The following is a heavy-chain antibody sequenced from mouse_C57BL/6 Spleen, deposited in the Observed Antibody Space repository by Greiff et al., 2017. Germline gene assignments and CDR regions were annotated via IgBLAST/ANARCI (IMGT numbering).Heavy chain of an antibody. J-gene: IGHJ4*01. V-gene: IGHV1-53*01. CDR2: INPSNGGT. CDR1: GYTFTSYW. Sequence: VQLQQPGTELVKPGASVKLSCKASGYTFTSYWMHWVQQRPGQGLEWIGNINPSNGGTNYNEQFKSKATLTVDKSSSPAYMQLSSLTSEDSAVYYCARGGNYFYYAMDNWGQGTSVTVSS. D-gene: IGHD2-1*01. CDR3: ARGGNYFYYAMDN.